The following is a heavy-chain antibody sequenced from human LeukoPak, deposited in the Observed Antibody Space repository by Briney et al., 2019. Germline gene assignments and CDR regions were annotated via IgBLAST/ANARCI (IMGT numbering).Heavy chain of an antibody. V-gene: IGHV4-4*07. CDR2: IYTTGST. CDR3: ARVAGSVAAFV. J-gene: IGHJ3*01. Sequence: TSSETLSLTCTVSGGSISSYYWSWIRQPAGKGLEWIGRIYTTGSTNYNPSLKSRVTILLDTSKNQFSLKLSSVTAADTAVYYCARVAGSVAAFVWGQGTLVTVSS. CDR1: GGSISSYY. D-gene: IGHD6-19*01.